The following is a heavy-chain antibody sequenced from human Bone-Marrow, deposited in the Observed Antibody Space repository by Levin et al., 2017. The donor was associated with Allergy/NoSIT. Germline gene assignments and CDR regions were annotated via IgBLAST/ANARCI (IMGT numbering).Heavy chain of an antibody. CDR2: TSGGAAGT. CDR3: ARDRTNGILTNYGMDV. Sequence: PGGSLRLSCAASGFSFGSYGMSWVRQAPGKGLEWVSGLSGSGEWVSGTSGGAAGTYYADSVKGRFTISRDNAKNSLYLQMKSLRAEDTAVYYCARDRTNGILTNYGMDVWGQGTTVTVSS. D-gene: IGHD3-9*01. V-gene: IGHV3-23*01. J-gene: IGHJ6*02. CDR1: GFSFGSYG.